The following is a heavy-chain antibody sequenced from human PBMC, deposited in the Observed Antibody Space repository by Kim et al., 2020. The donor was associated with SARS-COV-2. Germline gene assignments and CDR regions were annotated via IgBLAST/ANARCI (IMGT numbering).Heavy chain of an antibody. J-gene: IGHJ4*02. V-gene: IGHV4-34*01. Sequence: SLKSRVTISVDTSKNQFSLKLSSVTAADTAVYYCARGKRKYYYGSGSCDYWGQGTLVTVSS. D-gene: IGHD3-10*01. CDR3: ARGKRKYYYGSGSCDY.